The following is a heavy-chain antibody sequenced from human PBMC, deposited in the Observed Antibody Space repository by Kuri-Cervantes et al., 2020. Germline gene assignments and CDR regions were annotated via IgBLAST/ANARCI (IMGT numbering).Heavy chain of an antibody. CDR1: GFTFSSYW. CDR3: ARDWHRDLQLWKLDWYFDL. Sequence: GESLKISCAASGFTFSSYWMHWVRQAPGKGLVWVSRINSDGSSTSYADSVKGRFTISRDNAKNTLYLQMNSLRAEDTAVYYCARDWHRDLQLWKLDWYFDLWGRGTLVTVSS. J-gene: IGHJ2*01. V-gene: IGHV3-74*01. CDR2: INSDGSST. D-gene: IGHD5-18*01.